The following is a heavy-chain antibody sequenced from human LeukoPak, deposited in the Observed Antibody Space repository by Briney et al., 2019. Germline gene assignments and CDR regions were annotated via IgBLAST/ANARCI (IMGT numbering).Heavy chain of an antibody. J-gene: IGHJ5*02. V-gene: IGHV3-21*04. D-gene: IGHD6-13*01. Sequence: GGSLRLSCAASGFTFSSYSMNWVRQAPGKGLERVSSISNDGKYIYYADSVKGRFTISRDNSKNTLYLQMNSLRAEDTAVYYCAKDSSSWYGMDWFDPWGQGTLVTVSS. CDR1: GFTFSSYS. CDR2: ISNDGKYI. CDR3: AKDSSSWYGMDWFDP.